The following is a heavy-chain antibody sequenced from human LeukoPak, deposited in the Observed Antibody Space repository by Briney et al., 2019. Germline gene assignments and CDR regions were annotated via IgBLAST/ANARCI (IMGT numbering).Heavy chain of an antibody. J-gene: IGHJ4*02. CDR1: GYTFTSYG. V-gene: IGHV1-8*02. D-gene: IGHD7-27*01. CDR3: ARGPPNWGYDY. Sequence: VASVKVSCKASGYTFTSYGISWVRQATGQRPEWMGWMSPNSGDTGYAQKFQDRVTMTRNTSISTAYMELSSLRSDDTAVYYCARGPPNWGYDYWGPGTLVTVSS. CDR2: MSPNSGDT.